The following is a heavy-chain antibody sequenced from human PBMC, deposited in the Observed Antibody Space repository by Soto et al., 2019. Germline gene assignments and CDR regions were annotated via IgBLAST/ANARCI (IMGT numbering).Heavy chain of an antibody. CDR2: IYYSGST. CDR1: GGSVSSGSYY. V-gene: IGHV4-61*01. D-gene: IGHD2-2*01. Sequence: SETLSLTCPVSGGSVSSGSYYWICMRQPPWKGLEWIGYIYYSGSTNYNPSLKSRVTISVDTSKNQFSLKLSSVTAADTAVYYCARDARVKYCSSTSCSYYFDYWGQGTLVTVSS. J-gene: IGHJ4*02. CDR3: ARDARVKYCSSTSCSYYFDY.